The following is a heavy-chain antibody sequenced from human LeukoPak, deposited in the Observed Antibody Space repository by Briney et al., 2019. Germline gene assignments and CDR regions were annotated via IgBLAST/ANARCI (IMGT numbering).Heavy chain of an antibody. V-gene: IGHV3-33*01. CDR2: IWYDGSKE. CDR1: GFTFRSYG. Sequence: GGSLRLCCAASGFTFRSYGMHWVRQSPGKGLEWVAVIWYDGSKEYYIDSVKGRFTISRDNSKNTLYLQMNSLRAEDTAVYYCARWKGGDEGCLDYWGQGALVTVSS. J-gene: IGHJ4*02. D-gene: IGHD2-21*02. CDR3: ARWKGGDEGCLDY.